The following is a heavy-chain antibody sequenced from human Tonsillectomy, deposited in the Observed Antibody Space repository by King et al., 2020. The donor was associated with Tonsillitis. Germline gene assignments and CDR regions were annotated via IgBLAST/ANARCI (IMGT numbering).Heavy chain of an antibody. Sequence: QLQESGPGLVKPSETLSLTCTVSGGSISSSSYYWGWIRQPPGKGLEWIGSIYYSGSTYYNPSLKSRVTISVDTSKNQLSLKLSSVTAADTAVYFCARDLWVFGYSSGWSHDYFDYWGQGTLVTVSS. V-gene: IGHV4-39*07. J-gene: IGHJ4*02. D-gene: IGHD6-19*01. CDR3: ARDLWVFGYSSGWSHDYFDY. CDR1: GGSISSSSYY. CDR2: IYYSGST.